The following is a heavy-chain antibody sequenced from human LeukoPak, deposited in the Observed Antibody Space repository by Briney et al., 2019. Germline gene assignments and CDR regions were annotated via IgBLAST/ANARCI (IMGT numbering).Heavy chain of an antibody. CDR2: ISIDGSGT. CDR1: GFTFSNYW. J-gene: IGHJ4*02. CDR3: VRDQKFLGYNCDSSGPFDY. Sequence: GGSLRLSCAASGFTFSNYWVHWVRQAPGQGLVWVSRISIDGSGTKYADSVKGRFTISRDNAKSTLYLQMNSLRAEDTAVYYCVRDQKFLGYNCDSSGPFDYWGQGTLVTVSS. D-gene: IGHD3-22*01. V-gene: IGHV3-74*03.